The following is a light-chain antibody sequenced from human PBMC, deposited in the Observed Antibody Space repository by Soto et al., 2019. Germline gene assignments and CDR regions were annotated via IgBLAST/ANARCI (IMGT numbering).Light chain of an antibody. CDR1: QYIDTD. J-gene: IGKJ5*01. V-gene: IGKV3-11*01. Sequence: DILLQQSPATLSFSPGESATLSCQATQYIDTDLAWYQQRPGEAPRLLIYDASARAAGVPGRFSGSGSGTDFTLTITSLETEDFAIYYCQQSANWSPITVGRGTRLEIK. CDR2: DAS. CDR3: QQSANWSPIT.